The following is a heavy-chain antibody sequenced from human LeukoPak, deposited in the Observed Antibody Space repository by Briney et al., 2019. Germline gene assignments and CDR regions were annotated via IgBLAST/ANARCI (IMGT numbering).Heavy chain of an antibody. Sequence: ASVKVSCKTSGYSFSDYYMHWVRQAPGQGLEWMGWINPNSGGTSSAQKFQGRVNMTRDTSITTVYMEVNWLTSDDTAIYYCARADRLDGGPYLIGPWGQGTLVTVSS. V-gene: IGHV1-2*02. J-gene: IGHJ5*02. CDR1: GYSFSDYY. CDR2: INPNSGGT. D-gene: IGHD2-21*01. CDR3: ARADRLDGGPYLIGP.